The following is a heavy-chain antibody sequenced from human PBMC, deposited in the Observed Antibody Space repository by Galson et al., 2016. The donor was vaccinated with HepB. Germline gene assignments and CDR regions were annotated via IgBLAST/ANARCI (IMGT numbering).Heavy chain of an antibody. Sequence: QSGAEVKKPGESLKISCKTSGFNFSSDWIGWVRQVPGKGLEWMGIIYPVASNAAYSASFQGHVIISADKSISTAYLQWSSLKASDTAIYYCAKKRAGYNYWGQGTLVTVSS. CDR3: AKKRAGYNY. D-gene: IGHD5-24*01. V-gene: IGHV5-51*01. CDR1: GFNFSSDW. CDR2: IYPVASNA. J-gene: IGHJ4*02.